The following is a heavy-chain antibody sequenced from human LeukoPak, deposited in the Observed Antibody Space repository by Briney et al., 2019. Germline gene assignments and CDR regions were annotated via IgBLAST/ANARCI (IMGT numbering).Heavy chain of an antibody. J-gene: IGHJ5*02. CDR3: ARSFTALIMS. CDR2: IYYSGTT. D-gene: IGHD5-18*01. Sequence: SETLSLTCSVSGGSISTSSYYWGWIRQSPGKGLEWIGAIYYSGTTYYNASLKSRLTMSIDTSRDQFYLRLSSVTAADTAVYFCARSFTALIMSWGQGTLVTVTS. CDR1: GGSISTSSYY. V-gene: IGHV4-39*07.